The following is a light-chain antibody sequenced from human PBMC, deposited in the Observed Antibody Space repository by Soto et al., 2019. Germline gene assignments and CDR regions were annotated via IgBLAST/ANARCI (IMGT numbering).Light chain of an antibody. J-gene: IGLJ2*01. CDR2: EVS. V-gene: IGLV2-14*01. CDR3: SSYTSSSTLV. CDR1: SSDVGGYNY. Sequence: QSALTQPASVSGSPGQSITISCTGTSSDVGGYNYVSWYQQHPGIAPKLMISEVSNRHSGVSNRFSGSKSGNTDSLTISGLQAEDEADYYCSSYTSSSTLVFGGGTKVTVL.